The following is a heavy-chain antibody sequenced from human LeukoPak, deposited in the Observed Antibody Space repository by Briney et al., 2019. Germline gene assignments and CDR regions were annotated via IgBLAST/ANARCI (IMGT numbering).Heavy chain of an antibody. CDR1: GFTFSSYA. D-gene: IGHD3-22*01. V-gene: IGHV3-23*01. J-gene: IGHJ3*02. CDR2: ISGSGGST. CDR3: ARATMIGGSAFDI. Sequence: GGSLRLSCAASGFTFSSYAMSWVRQAPGKGLEWVSAISGSGGSTYYADSVKGRFTISRDNSKNTLYLQMNSLRAEDTAVYYCARATMIGGSAFDIWGQGTMVTVSS.